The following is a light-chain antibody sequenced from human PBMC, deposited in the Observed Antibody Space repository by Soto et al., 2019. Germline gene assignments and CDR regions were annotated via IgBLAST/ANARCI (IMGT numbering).Light chain of an antibody. CDR1: QSVSSDY. CDR2: GAS. CDR3: HQYGRSPMHS. V-gene: IGKV3-20*01. J-gene: IGKJ2*03. Sequence: EIVLTQSPGTLSLSPGERATLSCRASQSVSSDYLARYQQKPGQAPRLLIYGASSRAAGIPDRFSGSGSGTDFTLTISRLEPEDFAVYYCHQYGRSPMHSFGQGTKLEIK.